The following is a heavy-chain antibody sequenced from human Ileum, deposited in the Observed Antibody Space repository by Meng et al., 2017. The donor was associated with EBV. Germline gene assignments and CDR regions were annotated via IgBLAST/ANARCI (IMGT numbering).Heavy chain of an antibody. D-gene: IGHD2-21*02. Sequence: VQLQEPGPGLVKPSETLSLTCCVSNGSVSSYGYYWTWIRQPPGKGLEWIGYMSYTGSTNYKSTLKSRVTISVDKSKNQFSLKLSSVTAADTAVYYCARERGGGDRGIQWGQGTLVTVSS. CDR3: ARERGGGDRGIQ. V-gene: IGHV4-61*08. J-gene: IGHJ4*02. CDR2: MSYTGST. CDR1: NGSVSSYGYY.